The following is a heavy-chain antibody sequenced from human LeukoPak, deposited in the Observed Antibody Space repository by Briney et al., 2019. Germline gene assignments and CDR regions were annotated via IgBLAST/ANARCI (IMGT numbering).Heavy chain of an antibody. CDR3: AKDRYSYAFEYSDS. D-gene: IGHD5-18*01. J-gene: IGHJ4*02. Sequence: RGSLRLSCAASGFTFSSYGMHWVRQAPGKGLDWVAVISNDGSKKYYADSVKGRFTISRDNSKNTLSLQVSSLRTEDTAVYYCAKDRYSYAFEYSDSWGQGTLVTVSS. CDR1: GFTFSSYG. CDR2: ISNDGSKK. V-gene: IGHV3-30*18.